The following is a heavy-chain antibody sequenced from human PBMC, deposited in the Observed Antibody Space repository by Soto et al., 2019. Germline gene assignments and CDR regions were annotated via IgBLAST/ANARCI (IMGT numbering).Heavy chain of an antibody. CDR1: GFTFSTHA. D-gene: IGHD1-20*01. Sequence: QVQLVESGGGVVQPGRSLRLSCAASGFTFSTHAMHWVRQAPGKGLECVAILSFDGSNKYYADSVKGRFTISRDNSKNTLYLQMSGLTPQDTAVYYCAGDQTGITTTGGGRIAHWGQGTLVTVSS. J-gene: IGHJ4*02. CDR2: LSFDGSNK. V-gene: IGHV3-30-3*01. CDR3: AGDQTGITTTGGGRIAH.